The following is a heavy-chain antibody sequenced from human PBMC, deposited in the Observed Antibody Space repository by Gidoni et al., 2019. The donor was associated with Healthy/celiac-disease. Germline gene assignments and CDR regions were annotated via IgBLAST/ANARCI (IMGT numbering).Heavy chain of an antibody. CDR2: ITPIFGTA. Sequence: QVQLVQSGAEVKKTGSAGKVSCKASGGTFSSYAIRWVRQAPGQGLEWRGGITPIFGTANYAQKFQGRVTITADKSTSTAYMELSSLRSEDTAVYYCARRYSGSYYGYFQHWGQGTLVTVSS. D-gene: IGHD1-26*01. CDR1: GGTFSSYA. CDR3: ARRYSGSYYGYFQH. V-gene: IGHV1-69*06. J-gene: IGHJ1*01.